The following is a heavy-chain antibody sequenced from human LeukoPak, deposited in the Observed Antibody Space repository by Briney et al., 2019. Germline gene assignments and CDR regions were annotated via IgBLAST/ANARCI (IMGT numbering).Heavy chain of an antibody. Sequence: NPSETLSLTCAVYGGSFSGYYWSWIRQPPGKGLEWIGEINHSGSTNYNPSLKSRVTISVDKSKNQSSLKLSSVTAADTAMYYCARYRGASGYHFDYWGQGTLVTVSS. D-gene: IGHD5-12*01. CDR1: GGSFSGYY. CDR2: INHSGST. J-gene: IGHJ4*02. CDR3: ARYRGASGYHFDY. V-gene: IGHV4-34*01.